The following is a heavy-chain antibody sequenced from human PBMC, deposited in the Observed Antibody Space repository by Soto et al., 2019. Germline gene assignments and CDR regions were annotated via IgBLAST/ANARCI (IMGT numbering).Heavy chain of an antibody. D-gene: IGHD5-12*01. Sequence: SVKVSCKASGGTFSSYAISWVRQAPGQGLEWMGGIIPIFGTANYAQKFQGRVTITADESTSTAYMELSSLRSEDTAVYYCAREARDGYNPPPNYFDYWGQGTLVTVSS. CDR3: AREARDGYNPPPNYFDY. V-gene: IGHV1-69*13. CDR1: GGTFSSYA. CDR2: IIPIFGTA. J-gene: IGHJ4*02.